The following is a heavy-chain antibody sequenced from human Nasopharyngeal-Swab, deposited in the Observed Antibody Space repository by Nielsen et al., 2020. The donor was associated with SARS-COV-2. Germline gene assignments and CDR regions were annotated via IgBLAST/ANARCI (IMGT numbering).Heavy chain of an antibody. Sequence: ASVKVSCKASGYTFTGYAMNWVRQAPGQGLEWMGWISAYNGNTNYAQKLQGRVTMTTDTSTSTAYMELRSLRSDDTAVYYCARDRGRYDYVWGSYRPYYYYGMDVWGQGTTVTVSS. CDR3: ARDRGRYDYVWGSYRPYYYYGMDV. D-gene: IGHD3-16*02. V-gene: IGHV1-18*01. CDR1: GYTFTGYA. J-gene: IGHJ6*02. CDR2: ISAYNGNT.